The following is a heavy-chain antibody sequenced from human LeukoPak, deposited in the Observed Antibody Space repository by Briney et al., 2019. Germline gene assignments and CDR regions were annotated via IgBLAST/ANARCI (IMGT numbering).Heavy chain of an antibody. J-gene: IGHJ4*02. Sequence: GGSLRLSXAASGFTFSSYAMSWVRQAPGKGLEWVSAISGSGGSTYYADSVKGRFTISRDNSKNTLYLQMNSLRAEDTAVYYCAKAVPRYYYDSSGYYYAYWGQGTLATVSS. D-gene: IGHD3-22*01. CDR1: GFTFSSYA. CDR2: ISGSGGST. V-gene: IGHV3-23*01. CDR3: AKAVPRYYYDSSGYYYAY.